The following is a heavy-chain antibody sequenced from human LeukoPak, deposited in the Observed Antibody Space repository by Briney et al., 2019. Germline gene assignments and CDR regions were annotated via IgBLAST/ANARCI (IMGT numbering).Heavy chain of an antibody. Sequence: GASVKVSCKASGYTFTSYGISWVRQAPGQGLEWMGWTSAYNGNTNYAQKLQGRVTMTTDTSTSTAYMELRSLRSDDTAVYYCARSPGRLYYYDSSGKPLGPWGQGTMVTVSS. CDR3: ARSPGRLYYYDSSGKPLGP. D-gene: IGHD3-22*01. V-gene: IGHV1-18*01. CDR2: TSAYNGNT. J-gene: IGHJ3*01. CDR1: GYTFTSYG.